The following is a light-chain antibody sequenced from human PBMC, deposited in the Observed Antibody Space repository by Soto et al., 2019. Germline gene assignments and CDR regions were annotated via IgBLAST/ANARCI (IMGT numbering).Light chain of an antibody. Sequence: DIQMTQSPSSLSASVGDRVTITCRSSQTISNYLNWYQQKPGKAPKVLIFAASSLQSGVPSRFSGGGSGTDFTLTISSLQPEDFATYYCQQSFTTPRTFGQGTRLEIK. CDR2: AAS. CDR1: QTISNY. CDR3: QQSFTTPRT. J-gene: IGKJ5*01. V-gene: IGKV1-39*01.